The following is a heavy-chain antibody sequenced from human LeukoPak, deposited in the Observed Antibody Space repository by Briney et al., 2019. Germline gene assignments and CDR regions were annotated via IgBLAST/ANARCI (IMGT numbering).Heavy chain of an antibody. Sequence: VASVTLSCKASGGTFSSYALSWVRQAPGQGLGWMGWMNPNSGNTGYAQKFQGRVTMTRNTSISTAYRELSSLRSEDTAVYYGARGGTSGWSFHYWGQGTLVTVSS. J-gene: IGHJ4*02. CDR1: GGTFSSYA. CDR3: ARGGTSGWSFHY. V-gene: IGHV1-8*02. D-gene: IGHD6-19*01. CDR2: MNPNSGNT.